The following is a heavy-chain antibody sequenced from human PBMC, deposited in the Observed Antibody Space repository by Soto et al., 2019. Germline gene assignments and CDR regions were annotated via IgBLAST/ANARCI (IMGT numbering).Heavy chain of an antibody. D-gene: IGHD6-19*01. CDR3: AKDPKGAVAGTEIDY. Sequence: GGSLRLSCAASGFTFSSYAMSWVRQAPGKGLEWVSAISGSGGSTYYADSVKGRFTISRDNSKNTLYLQMNSLRAEDTAVYYCAKDPKGAVAGTEIDYWGQGTLVTVSS. J-gene: IGHJ4*02. V-gene: IGHV3-23*01. CDR1: GFTFSSYA. CDR2: ISGSGGST.